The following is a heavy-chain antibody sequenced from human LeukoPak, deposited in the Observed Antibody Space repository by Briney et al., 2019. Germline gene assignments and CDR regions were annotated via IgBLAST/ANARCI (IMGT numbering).Heavy chain of an antibody. D-gene: IGHD2-21*02. CDR1: GFTFGNYG. Sequence: GGSLRLSCAASGFTFGNYGMSWVRQAPGKGLEWVSGINWNGGSTGYADSVEGRFAISRDNAKNSQYLQMNSLRVEDTALYYCARAQTYGDSRLLLDYWGQGTLVTVSS. CDR2: INWNGGST. CDR3: ARAQTYGDSRLLLDY. V-gene: IGHV3-20*04. J-gene: IGHJ4*02.